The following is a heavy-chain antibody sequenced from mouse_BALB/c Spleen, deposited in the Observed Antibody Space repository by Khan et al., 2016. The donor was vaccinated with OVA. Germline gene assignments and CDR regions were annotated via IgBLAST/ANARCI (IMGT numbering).Heavy chain of an antibody. CDR3: TRIDRSDFDY. V-gene: IGHV1-20*01. CDR2: INPHIGET. J-gene: IGHJ2*01. CDR1: GYSFTGYF. D-gene: IGHD1-1*01. Sequence: EVQLVESGPELVRPGASVKISCKASGYSFTGYFMNWVMQSHGKSLEWIGRINPHIGETFYNPRFKDKATLTVDESSSTAHMELRTLTSEDSAVYYCTRIDRSDFDYWGQGTTLTVSS.